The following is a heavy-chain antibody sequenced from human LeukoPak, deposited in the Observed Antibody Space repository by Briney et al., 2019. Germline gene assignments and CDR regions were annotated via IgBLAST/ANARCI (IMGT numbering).Heavy chain of an antibody. Sequence: GGSLRLSCTASGFTFSSYWMTWVRQAPGKGLEWVANIKQDGSEIYYVESVKGRFTISRDNAKNSLYLQMNSLRAEDTAVYYCAGNVEFWGQGTLVTVSS. CDR3: AGNVEF. CDR2: IKQDGSEI. CDR1: GFTFSSYW. V-gene: IGHV3-7*02. J-gene: IGHJ4*02. D-gene: IGHD5-24*01.